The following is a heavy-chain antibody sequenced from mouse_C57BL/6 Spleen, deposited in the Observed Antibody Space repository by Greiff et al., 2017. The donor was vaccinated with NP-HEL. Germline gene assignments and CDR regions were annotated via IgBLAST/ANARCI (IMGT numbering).Heavy chain of an antibody. V-gene: IGHV5-9*01. CDR3: ARHLWVTEWEYYAMDY. D-gene: IGHD1-1*02. J-gene: IGHJ4*01. CDR2: ISGGGGNT. CDR1: GFTFSSYT. Sequence: EVKLVESWGGLVKPGGSLKLSCAASGFTFSSYTMSWVRQTPEQRLEWVATISGGGGNTYYPDSVKGRFTISRDNAKNTLYLQMRLLRSEDTALYYCARHLWVTEWEYYAMDYWGQGTSVTVAS.